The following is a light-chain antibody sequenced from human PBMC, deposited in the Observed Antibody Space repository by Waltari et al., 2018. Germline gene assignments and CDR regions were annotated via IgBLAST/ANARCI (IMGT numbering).Light chain of an antibody. CDR1: RPNIGARYD. CDR3: HSYDSSLSTWL. Sequence: QSVLTPPSSVYGAPGQRGTISCNGSRPNIGARYDVPWYQQIPGTVPRFLISGDSKRPSGVPDRFSASKSGTSASLAIADLHVEDEADYYCHSYDSSLSTWLFGGGTKLTVL. CDR2: GDS. J-gene: IGLJ3*02. V-gene: IGLV1-40*01.